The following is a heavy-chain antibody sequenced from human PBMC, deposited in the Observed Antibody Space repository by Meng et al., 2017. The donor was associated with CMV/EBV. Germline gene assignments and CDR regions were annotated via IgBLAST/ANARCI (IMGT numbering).Heavy chain of an antibody. CDR1: RFSARPSGMG. D-gene: IGHD3-10*01. J-gene: IGHJ5*02. V-gene: IGHV2-5*02. Sequence: LQQVGLTLMKPPKTLPLPCTFSRFSARPSGMGVGWIRQPPGKALDGLELIYWDDDKRYSPSLKSRLTITTVTYKTQVVLTMPNMDPVGTATYSCAHGVEGRGRNWFDPWGQGTLVTVSS. CDR3: AHGVEGRGRNWFDP. CDR2: IYWDDDK.